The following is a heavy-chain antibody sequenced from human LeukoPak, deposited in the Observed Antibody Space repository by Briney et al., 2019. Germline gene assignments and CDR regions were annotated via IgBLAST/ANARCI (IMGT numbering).Heavy chain of an antibody. Sequence: GRSLRLSCAASGFTFSSYAMHWVRQAPGKGLEWVAVISYDGSNKYYADSVKGRFTISRDNSKNTLYLQMNSLRAEDMAVYYCARGDFWSGSSGNYYYGMDVWGQGTTVTVSS. V-gene: IGHV3-30-3*01. CDR1: GFTFSSYA. CDR3: ARGDFWSGSSGNYYYGMDV. J-gene: IGHJ6*02. CDR2: ISYDGSNK. D-gene: IGHD3-3*01.